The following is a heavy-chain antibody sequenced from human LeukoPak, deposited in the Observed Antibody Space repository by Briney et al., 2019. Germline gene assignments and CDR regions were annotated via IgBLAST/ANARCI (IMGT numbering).Heavy chain of an antibody. D-gene: IGHD5-18*01. CDR3: ARHGYSSLYY. CDR1: GGAVSSGSYY. V-gene: IGHV4-61*01. J-gene: IGHJ4*02. CDR2: IHYSGST. Sequence: PSETLSLTCTVSGGAVSSGSYYWSWIRQPPGQGLEWIGYIHYSGSTNYNPSLKSRVTISVDTSRTQFSLKLSSVTAADTAVYYCARHGYSSLYYWGQGTLVTVSS.